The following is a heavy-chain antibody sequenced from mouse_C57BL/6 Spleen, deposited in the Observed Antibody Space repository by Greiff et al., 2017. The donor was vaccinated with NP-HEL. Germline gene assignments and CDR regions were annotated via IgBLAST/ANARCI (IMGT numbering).Heavy chain of an antibody. V-gene: IGHV14-3*01. CDR1: GFNIKNTY. CDR3: ASHYYGSSYFDY. J-gene: IGHJ2*01. D-gene: IGHD1-1*01. CDR2: IDPANGNT. Sequence: EVQLVESVAELVRPGASVKLSCTASGFNIKNTYMHWVKQRPEQGLEWIGRIDPANGNTKYVPKFQGKATITADTSSNTAYLQLSSLTSEDTAIYYCASHYYGSSYFDYWGQGTTLTVSS.